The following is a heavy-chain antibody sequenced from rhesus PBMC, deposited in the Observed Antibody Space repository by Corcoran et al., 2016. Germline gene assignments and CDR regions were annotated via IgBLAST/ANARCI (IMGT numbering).Heavy chain of an antibody. J-gene: IGHJ4*01. D-gene: IGHD6-25*01. Sequence: EVQLVESGGGLVQPGGSLRLSCAASGSTCSSYWMYWVRQAPGKGLEWVSRISSDGSSTSYADSVKGRFTISRENAKNSLYLQMNSLRAEDTAVYYCAKLIAAAEYWGQGVLVTVSS. CDR2: ISSDGSST. V-gene: IGHV3-119*01. CDR3: AKLIAAAEY. CDR1: GSTCSSYW.